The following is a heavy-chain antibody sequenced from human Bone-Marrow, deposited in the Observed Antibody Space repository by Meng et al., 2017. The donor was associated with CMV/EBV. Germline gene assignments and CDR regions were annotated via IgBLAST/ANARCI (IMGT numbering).Heavy chain of an antibody. J-gene: IGHJ6*02. CDR1: GFTFSSYA. V-gene: IGHV3-30*04. Sequence: GGPLRLSCAASGFTFSSYAMHWVRQAPGKGLEWVAVISYDGSNKYYADSVKGRFTISRDNSKNTLYLQMNSLRAEDTAVYYCAKALYYGMDVWGQGTTVTVSS. CDR2: ISYDGSNK. CDR3: AKALYYGMDV.